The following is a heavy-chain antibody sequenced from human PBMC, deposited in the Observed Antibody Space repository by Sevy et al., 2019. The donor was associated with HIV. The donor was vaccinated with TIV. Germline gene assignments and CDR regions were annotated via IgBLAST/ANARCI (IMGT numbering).Heavy chain of an antibody. J-gene: IGHJ4*02. CDR3: ARAALGIVATGFDY. D-gene: IGHD5-12*01. Sequence: SETLSLTCTVSGGSISSYYWSWIRQPPGKGLEWIGYIYYSGSTNYNPSLKSRVTISVDTSKNQFSLKLSSVTAADTAVYYCARAALGIVATGFDYWGQGTLVTVPS. CDR2: IYYSGST. CDR1: GGSISSYY. V-gene: IGHV4-59*01.